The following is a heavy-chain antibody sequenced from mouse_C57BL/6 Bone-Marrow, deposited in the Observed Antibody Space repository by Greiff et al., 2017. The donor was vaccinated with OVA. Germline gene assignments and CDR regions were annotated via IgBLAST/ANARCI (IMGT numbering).Heavy chain of an antibody. V-gene: IGHV1-26*01. Sequence: EVKLQQSGPELVKPGASVKISCKASGYTFTDYYMNWVKQSHGKSLEWIGDINPNNGGTSYNQKFKGKATLTVDKSSSTAYMELRSLTSEDSAVYYCARGSHWGQGTLVTVSA. CDR1: GYTFTDYY. J-gene: IGHJ3*01. CDR2: INPNNGGT. CDR3: ARGSH.